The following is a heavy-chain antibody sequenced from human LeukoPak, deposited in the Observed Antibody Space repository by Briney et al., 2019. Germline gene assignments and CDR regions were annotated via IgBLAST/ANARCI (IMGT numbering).Heavy chain of an antibody. Sequence: SETLSLTCTVFGDSINSYYWTWIRQAPGKRLEWIGGIYSSGSSNYNPSLKSRVTTSVDTSKNQFSLKLSSVTAADTAVYYCARWEILGASLGWFDPWGPGTLVTVSS. CDR2: IYSSGSS. CDR3: ARWEILGASLGWFDP. CDR1: GDSINSYY. D-gene: IGHD1-26*01. V-gene: IGHV4-59*08. J-gene: IGHJ5*02.